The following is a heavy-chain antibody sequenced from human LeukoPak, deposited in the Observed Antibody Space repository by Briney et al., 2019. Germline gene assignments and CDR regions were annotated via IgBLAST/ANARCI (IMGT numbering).Heavy chain of an antibody. CDR2: ITASGTNT. Sequence: PGGSLRLSCAASGFTFINYAMSWVRQVPGKGLEWVSLITASGTNTYYADSVKGRFTISRVDSKNTLYLQMTSLRAEDTAIYFCAKHFREHDDFDRSGYQWGQGTRVTVSS. CDR1: GFTFINYA. J-gene: IGHJ4*02. D-gene: IGHD3-22*01. V-gene: IGHV3-23*01. CDR3: AKHFREHDDFDRSGYQ.